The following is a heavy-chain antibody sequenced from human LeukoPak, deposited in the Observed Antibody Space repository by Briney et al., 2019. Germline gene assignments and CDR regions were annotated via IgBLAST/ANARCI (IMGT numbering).Heavy chain of an antibody. V-gene: IGHV5-51*01. CDR2: IYPCDSDT. Sequence: GEPLKISCKASGYRFTTYWIGWVRQMPGKGLGWMGIIYPCDSDTRYSPSFQGQGTMSVDKSISTAYLQWSSLKASDTAMYYCARHLNAGSVGAPLYFDSWAREPWSPSPQ. J-gene: IGHJ4*02. D-gene: IGHD1-26*01. CDR3: ARHLNAGSVGAPLYFDS. CDR1: GYRFTTYW.